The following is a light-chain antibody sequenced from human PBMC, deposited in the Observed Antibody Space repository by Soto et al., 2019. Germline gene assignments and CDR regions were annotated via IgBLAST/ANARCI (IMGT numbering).Light chain of an antibody. CDR2: EVS. CDR3: SSYTSSSTYV. J-gene: IGLJ1*01. V-gene: IGLV2-14*01. CDR1: SIDVGGYNY. Sequence: QSVLTQPASASGSPGQSMTISCAVTSIDVGGYNYVSWYQQHPGKAPKLMIYEVSNRPSGVSNRFSGSKSGNTASLTISGLQAEDEADYYCSSYTSSSTYVFGTGTKVTVL.